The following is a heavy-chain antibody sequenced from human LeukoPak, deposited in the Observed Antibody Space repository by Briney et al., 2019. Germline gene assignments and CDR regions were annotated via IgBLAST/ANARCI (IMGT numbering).Heavy chain of an antibody. CDR1: GGRFKSYG. J-gene: IGHJ3*01. CDR3: ARDAQWELRAFDV. D-gene: IGHD1-26*01. Sequence: SVKVSCKTTGGRFKSYGFSWVRQAPGQGLEWMGGIIPVFDRPTYAQKFEGRVTITADKSTNTTYMEISSLTSDDTAVCYCARDAQWELRAFDVWGQGTMVIVSS. CDR2: IIPVFDRP. V-gene: IGHV1-69*06.